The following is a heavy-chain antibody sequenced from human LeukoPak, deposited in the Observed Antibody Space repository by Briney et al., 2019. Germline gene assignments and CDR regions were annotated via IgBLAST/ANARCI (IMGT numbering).Heavy chain of an antibody. J-gene: IGHJ4*02. CDR1: GFTVSSNY. D-gene: IGHD6-13*01. CDR3: ARVPPYSSSWYFDY. V-gene: IGHV3-66*01. Sequence: GGSLRPSCAASGFTVSSNYMSWVRQAPGKGLEWVSVIYSGGSTYYADSVKGRFTISRDNSKNTLYLQMNSLRAEDTAVYYCARVPPYSSSWYFDYWGQGTLVTVSS. CDR2: IYSGGST.